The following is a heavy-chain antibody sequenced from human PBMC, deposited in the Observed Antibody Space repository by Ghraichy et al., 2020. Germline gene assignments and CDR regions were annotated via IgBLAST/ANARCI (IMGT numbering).Heavy chain of an antibody. CDR3: TTGISSGYVGSEFDDPDY. CDR1: GFTFRNAW. V-gene: IGHV3-15*01. J-gene: IGHJ4*02. Sequence: GGSLRPSCAASGFTFRNAWMSWVRQAPGKGLEWVGRIKSKTDGGTTDYAAPVKGRFTISRDDSKNTLYLQMNSLKTEDTAVYYCTTGISSGYVGSEFDDPDYWGQGTLVTVSS. CDR2: IKSKTDGGTT. D-gene: IGHD3-22*01.